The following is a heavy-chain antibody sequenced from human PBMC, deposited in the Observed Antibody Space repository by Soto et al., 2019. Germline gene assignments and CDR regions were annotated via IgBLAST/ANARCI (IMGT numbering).Heavy chain of an antibody. D-gene: IGHD2-15*01. CDR2: IRSKVNNYVT. Sequence: ESGGGLVQPGGSLKLSCAASGFTFSGSAIHWVRQASGKGLEWVGRIRSKVNNYVTAHAASVKGRFTISRDDSENTTNLQMNSLKTEDTAVYYCTTGYCSGGSCYYMDVWGKGTTVTVSS. CDR3: TTGYCSGGSCYYMDV. CDR1: GFTFSGSA. J-gene: IGHJ6*03. V-gene: IGHV3-73*01.